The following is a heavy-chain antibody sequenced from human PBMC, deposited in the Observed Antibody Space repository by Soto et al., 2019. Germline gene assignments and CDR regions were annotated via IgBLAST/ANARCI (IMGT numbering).Heavy chain of an antibody. CDR2: ISAYNGNT. CDR3: ATQQWLGNDAFDI. Sequence: ASVHVSCQGSGYTFTGSGISWVRQAPGQGLEWMGWISAYNGNTNYAQKLQGRVTMTTDTSTSTAYMELRSLRSDDTAVYSCATQQWLGNDAFDIWGQGTMVTVSS. CDR1: GYTFTGSG. D-gene: IGHD6-19*01. J-gene: IGHJ3*02. V-gene: IGHV1-18*01.